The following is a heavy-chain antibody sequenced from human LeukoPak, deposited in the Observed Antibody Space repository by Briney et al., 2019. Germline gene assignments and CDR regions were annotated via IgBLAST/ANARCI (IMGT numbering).Heavy chain of an antibody. D-gene: IGHD3-22*01. V-gene: IGHV3-7*01. J-gene: IGHJ4*02. CDR3: ARDRALYDSRRGYYYTEDDY. Sequence: GGSLRLSCAASGFTFSTYWMSWVRQAPGKGLEWVANINQDGSEKYSVDSVKGRFTISRDNAESSLYLQMNSLRADDTAVYYCARDRALYDSRRGYYYTEDDYWGQGTLVTVSS. CDR1: GFTFSTYW. CDR2: INQDGSEK.